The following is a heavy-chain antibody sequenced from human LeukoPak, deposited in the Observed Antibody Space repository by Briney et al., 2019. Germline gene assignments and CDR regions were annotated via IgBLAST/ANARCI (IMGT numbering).Heavy chain of an antibody. D-gene: IGHD3-10*01. V-gene: IGHV4-39*07. CDR2: IYYSGST. Sequence: PSGTLSLTCAVSGGSISSSSYYWGWIRQPPGKGLEWIGSIYYSGSTYYNPSLKSRVTISVDTSKNQFSLKLSSVTAADTAVYYCARGPYYYGSGSLNLDYWGQGTLVTVSS. CDR3: ARGPYYYGSGSLNLDY. J-gene: IGHJ4*02. CDR1: GGSISSSSYY.